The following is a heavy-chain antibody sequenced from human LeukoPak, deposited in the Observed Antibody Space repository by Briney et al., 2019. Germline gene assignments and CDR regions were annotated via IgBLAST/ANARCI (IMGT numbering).Heavy chain of an antibody. Sequence: ASVKVSCKTSGYTFTEYDITWVRQAPGQGLERMGRVSPYNGNTYYSQTFQGRVTITKDTSTGTAYLDLKNLRADDTAMYYCARNGRVRRVVKDLFEYWGQGTLVAVSS. V-gene: IGHV1-18*01. CDR3: ARNGRVRRVVKDLFEY. D-gene: IGHD3-10*01. J-gene: IGHJ4*02. CDR2: VSPYNGNT. CDR1: GYTFTEYD.